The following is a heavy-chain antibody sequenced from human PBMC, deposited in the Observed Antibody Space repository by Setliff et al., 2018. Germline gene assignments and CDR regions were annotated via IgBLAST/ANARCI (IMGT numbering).Heavy chain of an antibody. D-gene: IGHD6-13*01. CDR3: ASFAGSSWVDY. CDR1: GYTIDSGYF. Sequence: SETLSLTCTVSGYTIDSGYFWGWIRQPPGKRLEWIGYIYYSGSTNYNPSLESRVTISVDTSKNQFSLKLSSVTAADTAVYYCASFAGSSWVDYWGQGTLVTV. CDR2: IYYSGST. V-gene: IGHV4-38-2*02. J-gene: IGHJ4*02.